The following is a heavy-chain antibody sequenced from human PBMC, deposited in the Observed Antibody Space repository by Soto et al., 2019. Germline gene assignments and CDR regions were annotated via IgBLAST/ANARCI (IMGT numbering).Heavy chain of an antibody. CDR2: ISYDGSNK. CDR1: GFSFSSYA. CDR3: ARRGYGTDV. J-gene: IGHJ6*02. Sequence: QVQLVESGGGVVQPGRSLRLSCAASGFSFSSYAMHWVRQAPGKGLEWVAVISYDGSNKYYADSVKGRFTISRDNSKNTVFLRMNSLRPEDTAVYYCARRGYGTDVWGQGTTVTVSS. V-gene: IGHV3-30-3*01.